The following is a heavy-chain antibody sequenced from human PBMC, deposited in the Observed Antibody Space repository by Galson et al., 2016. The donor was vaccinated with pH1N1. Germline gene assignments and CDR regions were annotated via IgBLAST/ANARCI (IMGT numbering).Heavy chain of an antibody. J-gene: IGHJ4*02. V-gene: IGHV3-7*01. Sequence: SLRLSCAASGFTFSSYWMSWVRQAPGKGLEWVANINQDGSVKYYVDPVKGRFTISRDNAKNSVSLQMNSLSAEDTAVYYCAREIAAAGSYWGQGTLVTVSS. CDR1: GFTFSSYW. CDR2: INQDGSVK. D-gene: IGHD6-25*01. CDR3: AREIAAAGSY.